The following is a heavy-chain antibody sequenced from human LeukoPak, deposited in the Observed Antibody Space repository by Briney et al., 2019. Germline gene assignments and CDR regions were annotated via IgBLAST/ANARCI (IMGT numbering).Heavy chain of an antibody. CDR1: GFTLSSYA. J-gene: IGHJ4*02. CDR3: AKGGVITIKDY. V-gene: IGHV3-23*01. CDR2: ISDSGGTI. Sequence: PGGSLRLSCAASGFTLSSYAMTWVRQAPGKGLEWVSSISDSGGTIYFADSVKGRFTISRDNSKNTLYMQMNTLRAEDTAVYYCAKGGVITIKDYWGQGTLVTVSS. D-gene: IGHD3-22*01.